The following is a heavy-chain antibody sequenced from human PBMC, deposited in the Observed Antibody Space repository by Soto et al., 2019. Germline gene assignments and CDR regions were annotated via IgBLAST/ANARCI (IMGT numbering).Heavy chain of an antibody. D-gene: IGHD3-3*01. V-gene: IGHV4-39*01. Sequence: QLQLQESGPGLVKPSETLSLTCTVSGGSISSRSHYWGGIRQSPGKHLEWIGSSFYRGSTHYNPSLKTRVTISVDTSKNQVSLKLYSVPAADTAVYYCATADGFGVVTPFFEYWGQGILVTVSS. J-gene: IGHJ4*02. CDR3: ATADGFGVVTPFFEY. CDR1: GGSISSRSHY. CDR2: SFYRGST.